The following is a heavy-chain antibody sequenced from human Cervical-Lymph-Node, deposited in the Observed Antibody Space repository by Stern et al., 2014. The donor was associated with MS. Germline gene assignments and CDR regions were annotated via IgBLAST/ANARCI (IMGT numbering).Heavy chain of an antibody. J-gene: IGHJ4*02. CDR1: GFSLSTSGVG. CDR2: TYWDDEK. D-gene: IGHD3-22*01. Sequence: ESGPTLVKPTQTLTLTCTFSGFSLSTSGVGVGWIRQPPGKALEWLALTYWDDEKSYSPYLKSRLTITKDTSKNQVVLTMTNMDPVDAATYCCAHSPRAMIVVGWGQGTLVTVSS. CDR3: AHSPRAMIVVG. V-gene: IGHV2-5*02.